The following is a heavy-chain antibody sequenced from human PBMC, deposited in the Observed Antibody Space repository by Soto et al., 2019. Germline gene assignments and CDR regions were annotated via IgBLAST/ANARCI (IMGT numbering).Heavy chain of an antibody. V-gene: IGHV3-30*04. CDR2: ISHDGTNR. D-gene: IGHD5-12*01. CDR3: VRSSGVHTPDFGY. J-gene: IGHJ6*01. Sequence: PGWSLRLSCEASGFAFNIYAMHWVRQAPGMGLEWLAVISHDGTNRYYADSVKGRVTISRDNSKSTVFVQMNSLGFEDTAVYYCVRSSGVHTPDFGYWG. CDR1: GFAFNIYA.